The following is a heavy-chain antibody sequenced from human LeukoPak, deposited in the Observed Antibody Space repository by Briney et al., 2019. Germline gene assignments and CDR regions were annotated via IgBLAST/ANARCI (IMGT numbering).Heavy chain of an antibody. CDR1: GGSINNYY. D-gene: IGHD2-15*01. J-gene: IGHJ4*02. CDR2: IYYSGST. CDR3: ARKGGTFDY. Sequence: SETLSLTCTVSGGSINNYYWSWIRQPPGKGLEWIGYIYYSGSTNYNPSLKNRVTMSVDTSKNQSSLNLTSVTAADTAVYYCARKGGTFDYWGQGTLFTVSS. V-gene: IGHV4-59*08.